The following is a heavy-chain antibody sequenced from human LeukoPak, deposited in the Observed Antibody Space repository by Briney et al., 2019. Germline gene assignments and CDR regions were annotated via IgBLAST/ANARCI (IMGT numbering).Heavy chain of an antibody. CDR3: GRVNSGGYRLDY. V-gene: IGHV1-46*01. CDR1: GYTFTSYL. J-gene: IGHJ4*02. D-gene: IGHD1-26*01. Sequence: ASVKVSCKASGYTFTSYLIHWVRQAPGQGLEGMGAINPSDISTTYAQKFQGRVTITRDTHTNTVYMQLTSLRSEDTAVYYCGRVNSGGYRLDYWGQGTLVTVSS. CDR2: INPSDIST.